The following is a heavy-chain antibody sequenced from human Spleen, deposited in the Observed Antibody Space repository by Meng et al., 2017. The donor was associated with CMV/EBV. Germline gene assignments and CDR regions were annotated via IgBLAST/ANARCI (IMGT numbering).Heavy chain of an antibody. J-gene: IGHJ4*02. CDR1: GFTFSRHG. CDR2: ISSSSTYI. CDR3: ARDSVPYFDS. V-gene: IGHV3-21*01. Sequence: ETLSLTCAASGFTFSRHGMNWVRQAPGKGLEWVSSISSSSTYIYYADSVKGRFTMSRDNAKNSLYLQMSSLRAEDTAVYYCARDSVPYFDSWGQGTLVTVSS.